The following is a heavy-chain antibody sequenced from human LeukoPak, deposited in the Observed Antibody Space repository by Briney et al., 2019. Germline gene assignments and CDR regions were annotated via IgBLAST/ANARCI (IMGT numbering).Heavy chain of an antibody. CDR3: AKLICSGGSCYSTPYYFDY. Sequence: PGGSLRLSCAASGFTFSSYAMSWVRQAPGKGLEWVSAISGSGGSTYYADSVKGRFTISRDNSKNTLYLQMNSLRAEDTAVYYCAKLICSGGSCYSTPYYFDYWGQGTLVTVSS. CDR2: ISGSGGST. J-gene: IGHJ4*02. V-gene: IGHV3-23*01. CDR1: GFTFSSYA. D-gene: IGHD2-15*01.